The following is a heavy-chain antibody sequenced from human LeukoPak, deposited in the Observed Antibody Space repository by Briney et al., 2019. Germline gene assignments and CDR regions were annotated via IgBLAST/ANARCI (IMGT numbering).Heavy chain of an antibody. J-gene: IGHJ6*02. V-gene: IGHV3-9*01. CDR2: ISWNSGSI. D-gene: IGHD4-11*01. Sequence: PGGSLRLSCAASGFTFSTYAMSWVRQAPGKGLEWVSGISWNSGSIGYADSVKGRFTISRDNAKNSLYLQMNSLRAEDTALYYCAKDILQWDYYYYGMDVWGQGTTVTVSS. CDR1: GFTFSTYA. CDR3: AKDILQWDYYYYGMDV.